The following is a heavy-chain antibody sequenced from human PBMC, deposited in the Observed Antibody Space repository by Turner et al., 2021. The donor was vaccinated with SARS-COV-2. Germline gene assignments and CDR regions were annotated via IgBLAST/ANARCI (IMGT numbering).Heavy chain of an antibody. V-gene: IGHV4-39*02. Sequence: QLPLQDSGPGLVKPSETLSRTCPVSAGSISSSSYYWGWLRQTPGKGLEWIGSIEYGGGTYYNRSIESRVTIAEDTSKNQCAQKQSSVTAEDTAVYYGAREVVAVTRPSQYGMDVWGQGTTVTVSS. CDR3: AREVVAVTRPSQYGMDV. CDR2: IEYGGGT. J-gene: IGHJ6*02. CDR1: AGSISSSSYY. D-gene: IGHD2-15*01.